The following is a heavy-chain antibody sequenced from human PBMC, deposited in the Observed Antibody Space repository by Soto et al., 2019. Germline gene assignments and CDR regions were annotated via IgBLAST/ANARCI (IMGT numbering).Heavy chain of an antibody. Sequence: QVQLVESGGGVVQPGRSLRLSCAASGFTFSNNAMDWVRQAPGKGLEWVAVILYDGSNKYIAESVKGRFTISRDNSKNTLFLQMNSLRAEDTAVYYCARGTTTSAFSAMDVWGQGTTVTVSS. V-gene: IGHV3-30-3*01. J-gene: IGHJ6*02. D-gene: IGHD1-1*01. CDR1: GFTFSNNA. CDR2: ILYDGSNK. CDR3: ARGTTTSAFSAMDV.